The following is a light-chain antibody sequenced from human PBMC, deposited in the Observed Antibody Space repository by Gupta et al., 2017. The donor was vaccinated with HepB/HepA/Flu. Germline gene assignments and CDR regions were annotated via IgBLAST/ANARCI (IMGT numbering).Light chain of an antibody. J-gene: IGLJ2*01. CDR3: QGLDSNTDVV. CDR1: KLGDRY. Sequence: SYELTQPPSVSVSPGQTASITCYGHKLGDRYACWYQQRPGQSPVLVIYEDSKRPSGIPERFSGPNPWNTANLNISRTQAMDEADYFLQGLDSNTDVVFGGGTKLTVL. CDR2: EDS. V-gene: IGLV3-1*01.